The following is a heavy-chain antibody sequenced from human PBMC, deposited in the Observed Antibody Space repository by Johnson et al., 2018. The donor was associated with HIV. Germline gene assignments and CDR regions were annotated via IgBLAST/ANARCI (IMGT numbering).Heavy chain of an antibody. D-gene: IGHD3-10*01. V-gene: IGHV3-30*03. Sequence: QVQLVESGGGVVQPGRSLRLSCAASGFTFSSMHWDRQAPGKGLEWVAVIAHDGSHKYYADAVQGRFTISRDNSKNTLYLQMNSLSAEDTAVYYCARRMVQGVIITSGAFDIWGQGTMVTVSS. CDR2: IAHDGSHK. J-gene: IGHJ3*02. CDR3: ARRMVQGVIITSGAFDI. CDR1: GFTFSS.